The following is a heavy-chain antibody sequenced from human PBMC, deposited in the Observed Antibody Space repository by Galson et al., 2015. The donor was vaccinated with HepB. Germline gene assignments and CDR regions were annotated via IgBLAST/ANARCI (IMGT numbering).Heavy chain of an antibody. CDR1: GGSISSSSYY. J-gene: IGHJ4*02. V-gene: IGHV4-39*07. D-gene: IGHD5-18*01. CDR3: AREIRLLPLYYFDY. Sequence: SETLSLTCTVSGGSISSSSYYWGWIRQPPGKGLEWIGSIYYSGSTYYNPSLKSRVTISVDTSKNQFSLKLSSVTAADTAVYYCAREIRLLPLYYFDYWGQGTLVTVSS. CDR2: IYYSGST.